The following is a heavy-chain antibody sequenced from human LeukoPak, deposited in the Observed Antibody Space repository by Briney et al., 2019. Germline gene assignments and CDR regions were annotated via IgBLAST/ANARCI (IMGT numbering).Heavy chain of an antibody. CDR3: ARAKNYGSGSYILRDYFDY. CDR2: INHSAST. CDR1: GGSFSGYY. D-gene: IGHD3-10*01. V-gene: IGHV4-34*01. J-gene: IGHJ4*02. Sequence: PSETLSLTCAVYGGSFSGYYWSWIRQPPGKGLEWIGEINHSASTNYNPSLKSRVTISVDTSKNQFSLKLSSVTAADTAVYYCARAKNYGSGSYILRDYFDYWGQGTLVTVSS.